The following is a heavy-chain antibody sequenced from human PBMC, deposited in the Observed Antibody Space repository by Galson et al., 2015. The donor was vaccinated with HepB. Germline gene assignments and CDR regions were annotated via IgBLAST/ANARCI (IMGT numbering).Heavy chain of an antibody. V-gene: IGHV3-30-3*01. CDR3: ASRGLGSSNWYGDY. CDR1: GFTFISYA. CDR2: ISYGGSNK. J-gene: IGHJ4*02. D-gene: IGHD6-13*01. Sequence: SLRLSCAASGFTFISYAMHWVRQAPGKGLEWVAVISYGGSNKYYADSVKGRFTLSRDNSKNTLYLQMNSLRAEETAVYYCASRGLGSSNWYGDYWGQGTLVTVSS.